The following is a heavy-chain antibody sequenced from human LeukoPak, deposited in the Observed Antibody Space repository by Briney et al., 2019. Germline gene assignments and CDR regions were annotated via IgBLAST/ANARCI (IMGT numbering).Heavy chain of an antibody. Sequence: GRSLRLSCAASGFTFDDYAMHWVRHAPGKGLEWVSGISWNSGSIGYADSVKGRFTISRDNAKNSLYLQMNSLRAEDTALYYCAKAPYPYSGSYYERTGYFDYWGQGTLVTVSS. CDR1: GFTFDDYA. V-gene: IGHV3-9*01. J-gene: IGHJ4*02. D-gene: IGHD1-26*01. CDR3: AKAPYPYSGSYYERTGYFDY. CDR2: ISWNSGSI.